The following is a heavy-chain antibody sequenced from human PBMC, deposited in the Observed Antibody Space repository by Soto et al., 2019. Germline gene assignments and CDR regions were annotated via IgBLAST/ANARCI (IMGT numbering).Heavy chain of an antibody. D-gene: IGHD6-13*01. Sequence: TSETLSLTCAVSGYSISSGYYWGWIRQSPGKGLEWIGSIYHSGSTYYNPSLKSRVIISVDTSKNQFSPKLSSVTAADTAVYYCARLAPIAAADGMDVWGQGTTVPAS. J-gene: IGHJ6*02. CDR3: ARLAPIAAADGMDV. CDR2: IYHSGST. V-gene: IGHV4-38-2*01. CDR1: GYSISSGYY.